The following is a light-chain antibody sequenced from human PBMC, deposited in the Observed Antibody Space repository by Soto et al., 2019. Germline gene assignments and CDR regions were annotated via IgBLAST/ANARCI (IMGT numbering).Light chain of an antibody. CDR3: QHYNSYSEA. CDR2: KAS. V-gene: IGKV1-5*03. J-gene: IGKJ1*01. Sequence: DIQMTHSPSSLSASVGDRVTITSRASQSISSWLAWYQQKPGKAPKLLIYKASTLKSGVPSRFSGRGSGTEFTLTISSLQPDDFATYYCQHYNSYSEAFGQGTKVDIK. CDR1: QSISSW.